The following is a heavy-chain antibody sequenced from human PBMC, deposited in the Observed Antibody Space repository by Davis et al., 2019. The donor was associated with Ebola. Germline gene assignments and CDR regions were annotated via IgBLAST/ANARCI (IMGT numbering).Heavy chain of an antibody. D-gene: IGHD3-10*01. CDR3: AREGVLWFGELYYYYGMDV. CDR2: IYYSGST. V-gene: IGHV4-59*12. Sequence: MPSETLSLTCTVSGGSISSYYWSWIRQPPGKGLEWIGYIYYSGSTNYNPSLKSRVTISVDKSKNQFSLKLSSVTAADTAVYYCAREGVLWFGELYYYYGMDVWGKGTTVTVSS. J-gene: IGHJ6*04. CDR1: GGSISSYY.